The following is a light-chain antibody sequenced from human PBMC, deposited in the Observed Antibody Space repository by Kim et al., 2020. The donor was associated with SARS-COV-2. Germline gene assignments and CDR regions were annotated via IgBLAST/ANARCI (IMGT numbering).Light chain of an antibody. CDR1: SLRSYY. CDR3: NSRDSSGPVV. Sequence: VALGQTVRITCEGGSLRSYYASWYQQKPGQAPVLVIYGKNNRPSGIPDRFSGSSSGNTASLTITGAQAEDEAYYYCNSRDSSGPVVFGGGTQLTVL. V-gene: IGLV3-19*01. J-gene: IGLJ2*01. CDR2: GKN.